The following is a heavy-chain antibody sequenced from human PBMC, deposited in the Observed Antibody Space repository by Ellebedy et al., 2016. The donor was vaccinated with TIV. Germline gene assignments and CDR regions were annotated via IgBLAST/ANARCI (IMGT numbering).Heavy chain of an antibody. J-gene: IGHJ6*02. V-gene: IGHV3-7*01. CDR2: IKQDGSEK. CDR3: ARGGYGSSWYGGYYYYGMDV. CDR1: GFTFSSYW. D-gene: IGHD6-13*01. Sequence: GESLKISXAASGFTFSSYWMTWVRQAPGKGLEWVANIKQDGSEKNYVDSVKGRFTISRDNAKNSLYLQMNSLRAEDTAVYYCARGGYGSSWYGGYYYYGMDVWGQGTTVTVSS.